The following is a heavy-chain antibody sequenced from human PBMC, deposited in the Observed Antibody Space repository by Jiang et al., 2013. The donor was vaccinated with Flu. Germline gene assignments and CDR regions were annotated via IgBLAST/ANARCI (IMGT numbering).Heavy chain of an antibody. CDR1: GGMGNHY. V-gene: IGHV4-59*11. CDR3: ARRDSSGGTLGPFDY. CDR2: RPLRVGDT. D-gene: IGHD6-19*01. J-gene: IGHJ4*02. Sequence: LLKPSETLSLICTVSGGMGNHYWSWIRQPPGKGAGSGLGYRPLRVGDTSYNPSLKSRLIMSIDTSKNQFSLNVSSVTAADTAVYYCARRDSSGGTLGPFDYWGQGTLVIVS.